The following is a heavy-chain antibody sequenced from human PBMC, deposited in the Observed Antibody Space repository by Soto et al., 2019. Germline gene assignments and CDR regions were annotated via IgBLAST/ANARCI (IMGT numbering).Heavy chain of an antibody. J-gene: IGHJ3*02. CDR1: GYSFTSYW. CDR2: IYPGDSDT. V-gene: IGHV5-51*01. Sequence: GESLKISCKGSGYSFTSYWIGWVRQMPGKGLEWMGIIYPGDSDTRYSPSFQGQVTISADKSISTAYLQWSSLKASDTAMYYCARHRPSGYCSGGSCYLNAFDIWGQGTMVTVSS. D-gene: IGHD2-15*01. CDR3: ARHRPSGYCSGGSCYLNAFDI.